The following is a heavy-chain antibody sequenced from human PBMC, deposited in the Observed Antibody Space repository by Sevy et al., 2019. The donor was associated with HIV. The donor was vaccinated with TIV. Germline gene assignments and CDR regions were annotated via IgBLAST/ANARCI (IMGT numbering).Heavy chain of an antibody. Sequence: GGSLRVSCAASGFIFSDYTLNWVRQAPGKGLEWVSSISSSSSYIYYADSVKGRFTISRDNAKNSLYVQMNSLRAEDTAVYYCATGRGYCSGGSCPGYNWLDPRGQGTLVTVSS. D-gene: IGHD2-15*01. CDR1: GFIFSDYT. J-gene: IGHJ5*02. V-gene: IGHV3-21*01. CDR2: ISSSSSYI. CDR3: ATGRGYCSGGSCPGYNWLDP.